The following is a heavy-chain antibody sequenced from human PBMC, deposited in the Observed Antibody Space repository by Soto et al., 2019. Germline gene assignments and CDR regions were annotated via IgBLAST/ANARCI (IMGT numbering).Heavy chain of an antibody. CDR1: GGSISSSSYY. CDR3: ASQLYYDFWSGLDY. D-gene: IGHD3-3*01. CDR2: IYYSGST. J-gene: IGHJ4*02. V-gene: IGHV4-39*01. Sequence: SETLSLTCTVSGGSISSSSYYWGWIRQPPGKGLEWIGSIYYSGSTYYNPSLKSRVTISVDTSKNQFSLKLGSVTAADTAVYYCASQLYYDFWSGLDYWGQGTLVTVS.